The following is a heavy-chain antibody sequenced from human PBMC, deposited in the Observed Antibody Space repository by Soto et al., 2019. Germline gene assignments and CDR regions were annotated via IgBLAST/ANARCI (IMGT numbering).Heavy chain of an antibody. J-gene: IGHJ4*02. Sequence: PSETLSLTCTVSGVSISSYYWSWIRQPPGKGLEWIGYIYYSGSTNYNPSLKSRVTISVDTSKNQFSLKLSSVTAADTAVYYCARSRGGYFDYWGQGTLVPVS. CDR2: IYYSGST. CDR3: ARSRGGYFDY. D-gene: IGHD3-16*01. V-gene: IGHV4-59*01. CDR1: GVSISSYY.